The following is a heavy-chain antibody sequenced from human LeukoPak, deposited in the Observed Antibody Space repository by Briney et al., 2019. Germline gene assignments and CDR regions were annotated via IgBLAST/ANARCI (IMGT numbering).Heavy chain of an antibody. V-gene: IGHV3-74*01. J-gene: IGHJ4*02. CDR1: GFTFRSYW. D-gene: IGHD5-18*01. CDR3: ARDAVGYSYGSPDY. Sequence: GGSLRLSCAASGFTFRSYWMHWVRQAPGKGLVWVSRINGDGSSTSYADSVKGRFTISRDNAKNTLYLQVNSLRAEDTAVYYCARDAVGYSYGSPDYWGQGTLVTVSS. CDR2: INGDGSST.